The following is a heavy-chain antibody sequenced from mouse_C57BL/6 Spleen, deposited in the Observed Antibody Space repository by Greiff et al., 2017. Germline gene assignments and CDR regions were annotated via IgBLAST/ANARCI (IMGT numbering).Heavy chain of an antibody. J-gene: IGHJ4*01. CDR2: IHPNSGST. Sequence: QVQLQQPGAELVKPGASVKLSCKASGYTFTSYWMHWVKQRPGQGLEWIGMIHPNSGSTNYNEKFKSKATLTVDKSSSTAYMQLSSLTSEDSAVYYCARSYPFDYVMDYWGQGTSVTVSS. V-gene: IGHV1-64*01. D-gene: IGHD1-1*01. CDR1: GYTFTSYW. CDR3: ARSYPFDYVMDY.